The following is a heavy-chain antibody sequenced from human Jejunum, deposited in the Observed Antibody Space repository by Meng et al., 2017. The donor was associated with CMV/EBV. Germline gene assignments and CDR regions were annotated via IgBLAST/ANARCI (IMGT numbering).Heavy chain of an antibody. CDR1: TLSAYG. CDR3: ARVGESGDYYYNYGLDV. Sequence: TLSAYGMHWVRQAPGKGLEWVAVMSYDGSNKYYADSVKGRFTISRDNSKNTLYLQMNSLRAEDTAVYYCARVGESGDYYYNYGLDVWGQGTTVTVSS. CDR2: MSYDGSNK. V-gene: IGHV3-30-3*01. D-gene: IGHD2-15*01. J-gene: IGHJ6*02.